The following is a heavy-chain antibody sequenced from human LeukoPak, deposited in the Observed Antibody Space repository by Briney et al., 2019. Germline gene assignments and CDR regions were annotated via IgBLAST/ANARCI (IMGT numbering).Heavy chain of an antibody. D-gene: IGHD3-16*01. V-gene: IGHV1-46*01. Sequence: ASVKVSCKASGYTFTSYYMHWVRQAPGQGLEWMGIINPSGGSTSYAQKFQGRVTMTRDTSTSTVYMELGSLRSEDTAVYYCARDSSLTGEDYWGQGTLVTVSS. J-gene: IGHJ4*02. CDR1: GYTFTSYY. CDR2: INPSGGST. CDR3: ARDSSLTGEDY.